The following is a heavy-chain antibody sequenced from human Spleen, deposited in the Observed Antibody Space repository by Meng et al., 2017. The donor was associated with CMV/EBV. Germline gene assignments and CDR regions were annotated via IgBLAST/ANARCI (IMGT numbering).Heavy chain of an antibody. CDR3: AKGPDDFWSGYHLVY. J-gene: IGHJ4*02. V-gene: IGHV3-30*02. CDR1: GFTFSSYD. D-gene: IGHD3-3*01. CDR2: IRYDGSKK. Sequence: LSLTCAASGFTFSSYDMYWVRQAPGKGLEWVAFIRYDGSKKYCTDSVKGRFTISRDNSKNTLYSQMNSLRTEDTAMYYCAKGPDDFWSGYHLVYWGQGTLVTVSS.